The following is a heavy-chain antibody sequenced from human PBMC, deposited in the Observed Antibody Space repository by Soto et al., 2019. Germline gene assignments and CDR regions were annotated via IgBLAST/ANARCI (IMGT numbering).Heavy chain of an antibody. D-gene: IGHD3-10*01. CDR3: ARDLQITWVRGATTFDAFDI. CDR2: ISSSSSTI. J-gene: IGHJ3*02. V-gene: IGHV3-48*02. CDR1: GFTFSSYS. Sequence: PGGSLRLSCAASGFTFSSYSMNWVRQAPGKGLEWVSYISSSSSTIYYADSVKGRFTISRDNAKNSLYLQMNSLRDEDTAVYYCARDLQITWVRGATTFDAFDIWGQGTMVTVSS.